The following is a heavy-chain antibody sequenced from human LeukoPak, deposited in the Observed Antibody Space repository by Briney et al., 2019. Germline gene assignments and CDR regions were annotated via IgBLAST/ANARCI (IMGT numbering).Heavy chain of an antibody. D-gene: IGHD2-21*02. CDR3: ARGHACGGDCYSFDY. V-gene: IGHV1-69*06. J-gene: IGHJ4*02. CDR1: GATFSSYA. Sequence: ASVKVSCKASGATFSSYAISWVRQAPGQRLEWMVGIIPSFGTANYAQKFQRRVTITADKSTSTAYMELSSLRSEDTAVYYCARGHACGGDCYSFDYWGQGTLVTVSS. CDR2: IIPSFGTA.